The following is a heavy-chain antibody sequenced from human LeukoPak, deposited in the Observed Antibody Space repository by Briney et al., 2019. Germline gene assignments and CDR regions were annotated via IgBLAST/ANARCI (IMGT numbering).Heavy chain of an antibody. CDR2: IYTSGST. Sequence: PSETLSLTCTVSGGSISSYYWSWIQQPAGKGLEWIGRIYTSGSTNYNPSLKSRVTMSVDTTKNQFSLKLRSVTTADTAVYYCARGYNWGSPTRNFYYLDVWGKGTTVTVSS. V-gene: IGHV4-4*07. CDR1: GGSISSYY. CDR3: ARGYNWGSPTRNFYYLDV. J-gene: IGHJ6*03. D-gene: IGHD7-27*01.